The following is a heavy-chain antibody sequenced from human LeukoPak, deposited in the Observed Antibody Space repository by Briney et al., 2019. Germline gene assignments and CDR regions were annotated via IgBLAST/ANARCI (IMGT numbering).Heavy chain of an antibody. CDR3: ARDGPIATRQSRGKTPFDY. Sequence: ASVKVSCKASGYTFTSYYIHWVRQAPGQGLEWMGIINPSGGSTSYAQKFQGRVTMTRDTSTSTVYMGLSSLRSEDTAMFYCARDGPIATRQSRGKTPFDYWGQGTLVTVSS. CDR1: GYTFTSYY. J-gene: IGHJ4*02. D-gene: IGHD6-6*01. CDR2: INPSGGST. V-gene: IGHV1-46*01.